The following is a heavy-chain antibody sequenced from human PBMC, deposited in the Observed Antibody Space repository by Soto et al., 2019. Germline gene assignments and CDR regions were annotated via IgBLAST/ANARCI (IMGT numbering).Heavy chain of an antibody. Sequence: PGGSLRLSCAASGFTFSSYAMSWVRQAPGKGLEWVSAISGSGGSTYYADSVKGRFTISRDNSKNTLYLQMNSLRAEDTAVYYCAKKRDYGDYIYYYYGMEVWGQGTTVTVSS. J-gene: IGHJ6*02. V-gene: IGHV3-23*01. D-gene: IGHD4-17*01. CDR1: GFTFSSYA. CDR2: ISGSGGST. CDR3: AKKRDYGDYIYYYYGMEV.